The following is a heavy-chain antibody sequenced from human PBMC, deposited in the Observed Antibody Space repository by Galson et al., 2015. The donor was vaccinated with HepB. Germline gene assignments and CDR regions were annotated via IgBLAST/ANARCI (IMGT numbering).Heavy chain of an antibody. Sequence: SVKVSCKASGGTFSSYTISWVRQAPGQGLEWMGRIIPILGIANYAQKFQGRVTITADKSTSTAYMELSGLRSEDTAVYYCARTNYDILTGYYEEYYYYYGMDVWGQGTTVTVSS. D-gene: IGHD3-9*01. CDR1: GGTFSSYT. CDR2: IIPILGIA. CDR3: ARTNYDILTGYYEEYYYYYGMDV. J-gene: IGHJ6*02. V-gene: IGHV1-69*02.